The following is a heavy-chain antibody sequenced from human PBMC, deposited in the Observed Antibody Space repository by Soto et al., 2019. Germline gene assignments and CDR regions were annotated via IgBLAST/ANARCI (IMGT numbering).Heavy chain of an antibody. CDR1: GYTFTGYY. Sequence: ASVKVSCKASGYTFTGYYMHWVRQAPGQGLEWMGWINPNSGGTNYAQKFQGWVTMTRDTSISTAYMELSRLRSDDTAVYYCARGAAIVVVPNWFDPWGQGTLVTVSS. J-gene: IGHJ5*02. CDR3: ARGAAIVVVPNWFDP. V-gene: IGHV1-2*04. CDR2: INPNSGGT. D-gene: IGHD3-22*01.